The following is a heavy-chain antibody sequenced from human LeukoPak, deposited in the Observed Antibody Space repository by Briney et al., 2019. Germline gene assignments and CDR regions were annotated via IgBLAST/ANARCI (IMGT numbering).Heavy chain of an antibody. CDR1: GGSISSGSYY. CDR2: VYYSGST. Sequence: PSETLSLTCTVSGGSISSGSYYWGYIRQPPQKGLEWIGSVYYSGSTYYNPSLKSRVTTSVDTSKNQFSLKLSSVTAADTAVYYCARQGLWELPTFDSWGQGTLVSVSS. J-gene: IGHJ4*02. V-gene: IGHV4-39*01. CDR3: ARQGLWELPTFDS. D-gene: IGHD1-26*01.